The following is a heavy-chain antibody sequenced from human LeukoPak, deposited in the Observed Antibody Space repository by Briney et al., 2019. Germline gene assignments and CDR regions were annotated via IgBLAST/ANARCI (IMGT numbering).Heavy chain of an antibody. D-gene: IGHD6-13*01. CDR1: GFTFSRYW. J-gene: IGHJ4*02. V-gene: IGHV3-74*01. Sequence: GGSLRLSCAASGFTFSRYWMHWIRQAPGEELLWVSRIFSDGSSTNYADSVKGRFTISRDNAKNTLYLQMNSLRVEDTAVYYCARMGFERAAAGPLYWGQGTLVTVSS. CDR2: IFSDGSST. CDR3: ARMGFERAAAGPLY.